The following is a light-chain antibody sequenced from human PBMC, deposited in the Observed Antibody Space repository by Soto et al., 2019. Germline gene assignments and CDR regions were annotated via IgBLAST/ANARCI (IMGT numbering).Light chain of an antibody. V-gene: IGLV1-40*01. Sequence: QSALTQPPSVSGAPGQRGTISCTGSSSNIGTGYDVHWYQQLPGTAPKLLIYGNNNRPSGVPDRFSGSKSGTSASLAITGLQAEDEADYYCQSYDSSLSGAVFGGGTKLTVL. CDR3: QSYDSSLSGAV. CDR1: SSNIGTGYD. J-gene: IGLJ3*02. CDR2: GNN.